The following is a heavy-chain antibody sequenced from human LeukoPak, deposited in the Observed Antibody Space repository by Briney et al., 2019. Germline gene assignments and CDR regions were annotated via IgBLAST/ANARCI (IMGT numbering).Heavy chain of an antibody. CDR3: ARKGGGGVVTFPPNFPNPFDL. V-gene: IGHV4-38-2*02. Sequence: PSETLSLTCTVSGGSISSGYYWGWIRQPPGKGLEWIGSIYHSGSAYYNPSLKSRVTLSVDTSKNQFSLKLSSVTAPDTAVYYCARKGGGGVVTFPPNFPNPFDLWGRGTLVTVSS. CDR1: GGSISSGYY. CDR2: IYHSGSA. D-gene: IGHD3-3*01. J-gene: IGHJ2*01.